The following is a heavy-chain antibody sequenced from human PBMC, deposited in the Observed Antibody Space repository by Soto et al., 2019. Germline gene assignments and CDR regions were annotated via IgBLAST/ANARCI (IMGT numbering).Heavy chain of an antibody. J-gene: IGHJ4*02. D-gene: IGHD2-15*01. Sequence: EVQLVESGGGLVQPGGSLRLSCAASGFTFSSYSMNWVRQAPGKGLEWVSYISSSSSTIYYADSVKGRFTISRDNAKNSLYLQMNSLRAEDTAVYYCAAPYCSGGSCYSSLFGYWGQGTLVTVSS. CDR2: ISSSSSTI. CDR3: AAPYCSGGSCYSSLFGY. V-gene: IGHV3-48*01. CDR1: GFTFSSYS.